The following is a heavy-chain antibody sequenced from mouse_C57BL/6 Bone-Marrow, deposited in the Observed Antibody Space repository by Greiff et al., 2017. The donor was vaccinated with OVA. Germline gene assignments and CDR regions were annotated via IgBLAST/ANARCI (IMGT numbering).Heavy chain of an antibody. Sequence: EVKLVESGGGLVKPGGSLKLSCAASGFTFSRYAMSWVRQTPEKRLEWVATISAGGSYTHYPDNVKGRFTISRDNAKNNLYLQMSHLKSEDTAMYYCARDSVYYYGSAWFADWGQGTLVTVSA. V-gene: IGHV5-4*01. CDR2: ISAGGSYT. J-gene: IGHJ3*01. CDR1: GFTFSRYA. D-gene: IGHD1-1*01. CDR3: ARDSVYYYGSAWFAD.